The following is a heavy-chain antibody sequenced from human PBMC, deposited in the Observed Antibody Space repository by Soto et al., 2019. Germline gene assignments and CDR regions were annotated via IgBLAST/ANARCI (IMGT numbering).Heavy chain of an antibody. D-gene: IGHD6-19*01. J-gene: IGHJ5*02. Sequence: EVQLLESGGGLVQPGGSLSLSCAASGFTFSSYAMSWVRQAPGKGLEWVSAISGSGGSTYYADSVKGRFTISRDNSKNTLYLQMNSLRAEDTAVYYCAKDPESSSGWYGGENWFDPWGQGTLVTVSS. CDR1: GFTFSSYA. CDR3: AKDPESSSGWYGGENWFDP. V-gene: IGHV3-23*01. CDR2: ISGSGGST.